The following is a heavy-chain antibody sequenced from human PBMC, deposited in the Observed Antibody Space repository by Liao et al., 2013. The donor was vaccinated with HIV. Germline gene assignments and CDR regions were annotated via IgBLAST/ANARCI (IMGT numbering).Heavy chain of an antibody. CDR2: IYTSGST. Sequence: QVQLQESGPGLVKPSQTLSLTCTVSGGSISSGSYYWSWIRQPAGKGLEWIGRIYTSGSTNYNPSLKSRVTISVDTSKNQFSLKLSSVTAADTAVYYCARDSQLGKDYYYYYMDVWGKGDHGHRLL. D-gene: IGHD7-27*01. CDR3: ARDSQLGKDYYYYYMDV. J-gene: IGHJ6*03. V-gene: IGHV4-61*02. CDR1: GGSISSGSYY.